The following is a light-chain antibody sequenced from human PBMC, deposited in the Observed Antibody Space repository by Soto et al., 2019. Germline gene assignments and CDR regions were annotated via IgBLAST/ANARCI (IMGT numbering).Light chain of an antibody. V-gene: IGLV3-21*04. CDR3: QVWDSSSDRWV. CDR2: YDS. CDR1: NIGSKS. Sequence: SYELTQPPSVSVAPGKTARITCGGNNIGSKSVHWYQQKPGQAPVLVIYYDSDRPSGIPERFSGSNSGNTATLTISGVEAGDEADYYCQVWDSSSDRWVFGGGTKLPVL. J-gene: IGLJ3*02.